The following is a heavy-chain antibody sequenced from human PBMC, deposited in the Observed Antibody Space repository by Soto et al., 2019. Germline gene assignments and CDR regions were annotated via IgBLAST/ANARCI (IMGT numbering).Heavy chain of an antibody. J-gene: IGHJ1*01. Sequence: APVKLCCKASRYGFTSCGRCWVRQAPGQGLEWMGWISAYNGNTNYAQKLQGRVTMTTDTSTSTAYMELRSLRSDDTAVYYCARGGVYGGNHLSQHWGQGTLVTVSS. CDR3: ARGGVYGGNHLSQH. CDR1: RYGFTSCG. D-gene: IGHD4-17*01. V-gene: IGHV1-18*01. CDR2: ISAYNGNT.